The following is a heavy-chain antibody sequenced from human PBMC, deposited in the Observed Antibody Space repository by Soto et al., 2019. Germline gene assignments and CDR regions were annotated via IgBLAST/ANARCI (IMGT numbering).Heavy chain of an antibody. Sequence: SGPTLVNPTQTLTLTCTFSGFSLSTSGVGVGWIRQPPGKALEWLALIYWDDDKRYSPSLKSRLTITKDTSKNQVVLTMTNMDPVDTATYYCAHISMLDCSSTSCFSPDRPYYFDYWGQGTLVTVSS. CDR2: IYWDDDK. CDR1: GFSLSTSGVG. J-gene: IGHJ4*02. D-gene: IGHD2-2*01. CDR3: AHISMLDCSSTSCFSPDRPYYFDY. V-gene: IGHV2-5*02.